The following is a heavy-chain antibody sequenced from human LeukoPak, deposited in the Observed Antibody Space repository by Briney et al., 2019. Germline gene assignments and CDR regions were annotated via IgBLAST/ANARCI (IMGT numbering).Heavy chain of an antibody. CDR2: IYHSGST. J-gene: IGHJ4*02. Sequence: SETLSLTCTVSGYSISSGYYWGWIRQPPGKGLEWIGSIYHSGSTYYNPSLKSRVTISVDTSKNQFSLKVTSVTAADTAVYYCASDSFYESGGYFYYWGQGTPVTVSS. D-gene: IGHD3-22*01. CDR3: ASDSFYESGGYFYY. V-gene: IGHV4-38-2*02. CDR1: GYSISSGYY.